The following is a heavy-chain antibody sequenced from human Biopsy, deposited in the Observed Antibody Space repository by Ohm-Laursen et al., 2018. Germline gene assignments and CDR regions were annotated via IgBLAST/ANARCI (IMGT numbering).Heavy chain of an antibody. J-gene: IGHJ3*01. CDR3: ARLGNFWNAEDGLDL. CDR2: ASYSGYT. Sequence: SDTLSLTCTVSDDSIRNFYWTWIRQPPGQGLEWIGHASYSGYTNYNPSLKSRVTISVDASKNLFSLNLRSVTAADTAVYSCARLGNFWNAEDGLDLWGLGTMVTVSS. D-gene: IGHD3-3*01. V-gene: IGHV4-59*08. CDR1: DDSIRNFY.